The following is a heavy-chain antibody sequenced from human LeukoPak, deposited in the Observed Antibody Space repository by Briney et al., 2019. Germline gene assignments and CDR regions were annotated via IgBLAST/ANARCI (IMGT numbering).Heavy chain of an antibody. J-gene: IGHJ3*02. V-gene: IGHV4-59*04. CDR1: GESISGFY. D-gene: IGHD3-10*01. Sequence: SETLSLTCTVSGESISGFYWTWIRQPPGKGLEWIGYIYYSGSTYYNPSLKSRVTISVDTSKNQFSLKLSSVTAADTAVYYCASGSLLLLWFGGDAFDIWGQGTMVTVSS. CDR3: ASGSLLLLWFGGDAFDI. CDR2: IYYSGST.